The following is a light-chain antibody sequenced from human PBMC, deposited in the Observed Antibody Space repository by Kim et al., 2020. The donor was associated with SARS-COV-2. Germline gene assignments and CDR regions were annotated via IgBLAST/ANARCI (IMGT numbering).Light chain of an antibody. V-gene: IGLV3-1*01. Sequence: VSAGQTASITCSGDKLGDKYACWYQQKPGQSPVLVIYQDSKRPSGIPERFSGSNSGNTATLTISGTQAMDEADYYCQAWDSSTGVFGGGTQLTVL. J-gene: IGLJ2*01. CDR2: QDS. CDR3: QAWDSSTGV. CDR1: KLGDKY.